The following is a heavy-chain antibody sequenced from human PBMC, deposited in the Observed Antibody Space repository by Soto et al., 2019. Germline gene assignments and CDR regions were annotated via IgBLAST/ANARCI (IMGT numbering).Heavy chain of an antibody. CDR1: GYTFTSYA. Sequence: ASVKVSCKASGYTFTSYAMHWVRQAPGQRLEWMGWINAGNGNTKYSQKFQGRVTITRDTSASTAYMELSSLRSEDTAVYYCAREDHYDSSSYYYASVMRWFDPWGQGTLVTVSS. CDR2: INAGNGNT. CDR3: AREDHYDSSSYYYASVMRWFDP. V-gene: IGHV1-3*01. J-gene: IGHJ5*02. D-gene: IGHD3-22*01.